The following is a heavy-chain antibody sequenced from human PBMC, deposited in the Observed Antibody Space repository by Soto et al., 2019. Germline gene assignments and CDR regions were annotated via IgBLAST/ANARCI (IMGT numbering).Heavy chain of an antibody. J-gene: IGHJ4*02. V-gene: IGHV3-23*01. CDR1: GFTFSSYA. Sequence: GESLKISCAASGFTFSSYAMSWVRQAPGKGLEWVSAISGSGGSTYYADSVKGRFTISRDNSKNTLYLQMNSLRAEDTAVYYCAKPSGRDILTGYGYWGQGTLVTVSS. CDR2: ISGSGGST. D-gene: IGHD3-9*01. CDR3: AKPSGRDILTGYGY.